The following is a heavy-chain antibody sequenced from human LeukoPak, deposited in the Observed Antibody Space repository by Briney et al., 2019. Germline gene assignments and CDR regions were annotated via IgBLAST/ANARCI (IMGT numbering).Heavy chain of an antibody. CDR2: ISYDGSNK. D-gene: IGHD3-22*01. J-gene: IGHJ4*02. Sequence: GGSLRLSCAAPGFTFSSYAMHWVRQAPGKGLEWVAVISYDGSNKYYADSVKGRFTISRDNSKNTLYLQMNSLRAEDTAVYYCAREVYDSSGYYFDYWGQGTLVTVSS. V-gene: IGHV3-30*04. CDR1: GFTFSSYA. CDR3: AREVYDSSGYYFDY.